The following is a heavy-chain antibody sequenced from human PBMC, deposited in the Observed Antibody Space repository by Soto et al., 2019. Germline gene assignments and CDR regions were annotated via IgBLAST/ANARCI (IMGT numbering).Heavy chain of an antibody. D-gene: IGHD1-26*01. CDR2: IYYSGST. CDR3: ARHLSSEEELIPHSNWFDP. CDR1: GGSISSSNW. Sequence: PSETLSLTCAVSGGSISSSNWWSWVRQPPGKGLEWIGEIYYSGSTYYNPSLKSRVTISVDTSKNQFSLKLSSVTAADTAVYYCARHLSSEEELIPHSNWFDPWGQGTLVTVSS. J-gene: IGHJ5*02. V-gene: IGHV4-4*02.